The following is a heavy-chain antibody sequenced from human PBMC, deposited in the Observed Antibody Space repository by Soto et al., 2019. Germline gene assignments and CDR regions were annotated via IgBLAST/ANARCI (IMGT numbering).Heavy chain of an antibody. CDR2: IHYNGNT. V-gene: IGHV4-61*03. CDR1: GGSISSGGYS. Sequence: PSETLSLTCAVSGGSISSGGYSWSWIRQPPGKGLEWIGNIHYNGNTKYSPSLKSRVTMSVDTSKNHFSLKLISVTTADMAVYFCAREGNLGRWIQPLDSWGQGTLVTVSS. J-gene: IGHJ4*02. CDR3: AREGNLGRWIQPLDS. D-gene: IGHD2-2*03.